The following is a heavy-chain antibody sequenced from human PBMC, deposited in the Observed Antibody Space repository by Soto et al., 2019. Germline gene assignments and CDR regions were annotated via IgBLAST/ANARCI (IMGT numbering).Heavy chain of an antibody. Sequence: ASVKVSCKASGGTFSSYAISWVRQAPGQGLEWMGGIIPIFGTANYAQKFQGRVTITADESTSTAYMELSSLRSEDTAVYYCARGDEGSGSYYYYGMDVWGQGTTVTVSS. V-gene: IGHV1-69*13. CDR1: GGTFSSYA. D-gene: IGHD3-10*01. J-gene: IGHJ6*02. CDR3: ARGDEGSGSYYYYGMDV. CDR2: IIPIFGTA.